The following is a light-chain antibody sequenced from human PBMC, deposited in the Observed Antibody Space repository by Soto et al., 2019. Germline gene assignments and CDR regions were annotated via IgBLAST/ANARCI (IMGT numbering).Light chain of an antibody. J-gene: IGKJ2*01. CDR1: QSVSSY. V-gene: IGKV3-11*01. Sequence: EIVLTQSPATLSLSPGERATLSCRASQSVSSYLAWYQQKPGQAPRLLMYDASTRATGIPARFSGSGSGTDFTLTISSLEPEDFAVYYCQQRSNWPPYTFGQGTKLEIK. CDR3: QQRSNWPPYT. CDR2: DAS.